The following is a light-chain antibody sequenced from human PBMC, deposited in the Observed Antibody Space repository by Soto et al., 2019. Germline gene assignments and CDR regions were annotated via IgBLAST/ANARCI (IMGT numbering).Light chain of an antibody. CDR2: DAS. Sequence: EIVLTQSPAILSLSPGERDTLSCRASQRVSSYLAWYQQKPGQAPRLLIYDASNRATGIPARFSGSGSGTDFTLTISSREPEDFAIYYCQQRSNWPPVTFGGGTKVEIK. V-gene: IGKV3-11*01. J-gene: IGKJ4*01. CDR3: QQRSNWPPVT. CDR1: QRVSSY.